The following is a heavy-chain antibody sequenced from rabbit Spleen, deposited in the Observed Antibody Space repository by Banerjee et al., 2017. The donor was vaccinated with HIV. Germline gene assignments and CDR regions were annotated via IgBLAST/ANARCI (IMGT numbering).Heavy chain of an antibody. CDR3: ARDLVGVIGWNFNL. J-gene: IGHJ4*01. D-gene: IGHD1-1*01. V-gene: IGHV1S45*01. CDR2: INAVTGKA. Sequence: QERLVESGGGLVKPEGSLKLSCTASGFSFSNKAVMCWVRQAPGKGLEWIACINAVTGKAVYASWAKGRFTLSKTSSTTVTLQLSSLTAADTATYFCARDLVGVIGWNFNLWGPGTLVTVS. CDR1: GFSFSNKAV.